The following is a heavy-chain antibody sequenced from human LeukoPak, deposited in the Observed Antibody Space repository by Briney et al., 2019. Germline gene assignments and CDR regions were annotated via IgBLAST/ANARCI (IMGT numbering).Heavy chain of an antibody. D-gene: IGHD3-22*01. V-gene: IGHV3-23*01. CDR2: ISGSGGST. CDR1: GFTFSSYA. Sequence: GGSLRLFCAASGFTFSSYAMSWVRQAPGKGLECVSAISGSGGSTYYADSVKGRFTISRDNSKNTLYLQMNSLRAEDAAVYYCAKRYYYDSSGYYLYYWYFDLWGRGTLVTVSS. CDR3: AKRYYYDSSGYYLYYWYFDL. J-gene: IGHJ2*01.